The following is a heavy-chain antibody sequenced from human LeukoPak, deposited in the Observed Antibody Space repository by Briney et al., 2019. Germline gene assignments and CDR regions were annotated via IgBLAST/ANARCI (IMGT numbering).Heavy chain of an antibody. Sequence: PGGSLRLSCAASGFTFSSYDMNWVRQAPGKGLEWVAFIMYDGSDKYYADSVKGRFTISRDNSKNALFLQMNSLRTEDTAVYYCAKNSLSSRLRYFDYWGQGTLVTVSS. V-gene: IGHV3-30*02. CDR1: GFTFSSYD. CDR3: AKNSLSSRLRYFDY. D-gene: IGHD4-17*01. J-gene: IGHJ4*02. CDR2: IMYDGSDK.